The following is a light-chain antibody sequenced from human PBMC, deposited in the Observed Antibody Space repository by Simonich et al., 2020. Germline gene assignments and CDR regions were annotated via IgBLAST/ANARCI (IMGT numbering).Light chain of an antibody. CDR3: YSTDSSGNHRV. Sequence: SYELTQPPSVSVSPGQTARITCSGDPLPKKYAYWYQQKSGQAPVLVIYEDSKRPSGIPERFSGSSSGTMATVTISGAQVEDEADYYCYSTDSSGNHRVFGGGTKLTVL. V-gene: IGLV3-10*01. CDR1: PLPKKY. CDR2: EDS. J-gene: IGLJ3*02.